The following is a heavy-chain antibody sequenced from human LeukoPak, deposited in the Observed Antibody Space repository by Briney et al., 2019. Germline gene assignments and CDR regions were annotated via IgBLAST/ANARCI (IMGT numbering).Heavy chain of an antibody. V-gene: IGHV3-23*01. D-gene: IGHD3-10*01. CDR3: AKRGVGYDSGSGFDY. J-gene: IGHJ4*02. CDR2: ISGSGGST. Sequence: GGSLRLSCAASGFTFSSYGMSWVRQAPGKGLEWVSAISGSGGSTYYADSVKGRFTISRDNSKNTLYLQMNTLRADDTAVYYCAKRGVGYDSGSGFDYWGQGTLVTVSS. CDR1: GFTFSSYG.